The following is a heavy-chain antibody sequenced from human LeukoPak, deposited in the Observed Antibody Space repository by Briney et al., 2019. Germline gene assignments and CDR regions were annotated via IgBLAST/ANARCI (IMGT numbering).Heavy chain of an antibody. CDR1: GGSISSSSYY. CDR3: ARGTLMEYQLPFDP. J-gene: IGHJ5*02. CDR2: IYYSGST. Sequence: PSETLSLTCTVSGGSISSSSYYWGWIRQPPGKGLEWIGSIYYSGSTYYNPSLKSRVTISVDTSKNQFSLKLTSVTAADTAVYYCARGTLMEYQLPFDPWGQGTLVTVSS. V-gene: IGHV4-39*07. D-gene: IGHD2-2*01.